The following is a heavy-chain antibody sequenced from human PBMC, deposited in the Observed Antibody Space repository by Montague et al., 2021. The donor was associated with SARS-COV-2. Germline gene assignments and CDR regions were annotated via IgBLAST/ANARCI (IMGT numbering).Heavy chain of an antibody. V-gene: IGHV4-34*01. CDR1: GGSFSGFY. Sequence: SETLSLTCAVSGGSFSGFYWRWVRQSPGEGLEWMGEINQSGSINYNPSPKSRVTILVDTSTTQYSLKLTSVSAADTAVDYFARGQEGVNMVLVVLGFYYYLDVWGNRSPVTVAS. CDR2: INQSGSI. CDR3: ARGQEGVNMVLVVLGFYYYLDV. D-gene: IGHD3-22*01. J-gene: IGHJ6*03.